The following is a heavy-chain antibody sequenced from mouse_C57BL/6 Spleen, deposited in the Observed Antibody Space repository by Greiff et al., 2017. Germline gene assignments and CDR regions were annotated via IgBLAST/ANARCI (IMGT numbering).Heavy chain of an antibody. J-gene: IGHJ1*03. Sequence: VQLVESGPGLVQPSQSLSITCTVSGFSLTSYGVHWVRQSPGKGLEWLGVIWSGGSTDYNAAFISRLSISKDNSKSQVFFKMNSLQADDTAIYYCARSSDYYGSRNWYFDVWGTGTTVTVSS. CDR1: GFSLTSYG. V-gene: IGHV2-2*01. CDR2: IWSGGST. D-gene: IGHD1-1*01. CDR3: ARSSDYYGSRNWYFDV.